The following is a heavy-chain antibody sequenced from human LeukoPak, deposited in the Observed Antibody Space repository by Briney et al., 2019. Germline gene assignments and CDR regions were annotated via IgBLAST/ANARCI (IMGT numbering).Heavy chain of an antibody. Sequence: NASETLSLTCTVSGASISSYFWSWIRQPPGRGLEWIGYISYSGTTNFSPSLKSRVTISIDTSKNHFSLKLNSVTAADTAMYYCARSLYGSSPNPYYFDYWGQGTLVTVSS. J-gene: IGHJ4*02. CDR3: ARSLYGSSPNPYYFDY. CDR1: GASISSYF. D-gene: IGHD6-6*01. CDR2: ISYSGTT. V-gene: IGHV4-59*12.